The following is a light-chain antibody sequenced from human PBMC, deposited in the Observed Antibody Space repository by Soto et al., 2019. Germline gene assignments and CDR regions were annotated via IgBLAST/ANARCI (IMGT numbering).Light chain of an antibody. CDR3: SSYAGSNNFGV. CDR2: EVN. V-gene: IGLV2-8*01. Sequence: QSVLNQPPSASGSPGQSVIISCTGTSSDVGGYNYVSWYQQHPGKAPKLMVYEVNKRPSGVPDRFSGSKSGNTASLTVSGLQAEDEAYYYCSSYAGSNNFGVFGTGTKVTVL. CDR1: SSDVGGYNY. J-gene: IGLJ1*01.